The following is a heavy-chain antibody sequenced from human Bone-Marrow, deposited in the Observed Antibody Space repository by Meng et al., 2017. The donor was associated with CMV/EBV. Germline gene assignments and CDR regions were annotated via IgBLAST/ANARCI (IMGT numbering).Heavy chain of an antibody. Sequence: GESLKISCVASGFTVSSNYMSWVRQAPGKGLEWVSYISSSGSTIYYADSVKGRFTISRDNAKNSLYLQMNSLRAEDTAVYYCARQSAVAGTSNFDYWGQGTLVTVSS. CDR2: ISSSGSTI. CDR3: ARQSAVAGTSNFDY. V-gene: IGHV3-11*01. D-gene: IGHD6-19*01. J-gene: IGHJ4*02. CDR1: GFTVSSNY.